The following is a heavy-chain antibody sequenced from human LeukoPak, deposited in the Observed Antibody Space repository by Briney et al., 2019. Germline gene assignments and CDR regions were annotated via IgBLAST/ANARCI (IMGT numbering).Heavy chain of an antibody. CDR1: VDSISSSGYY. CDR2: IYYSGSA. V-gene: IGHV4-39*01. Sequence: PSETLSLTCAVSVDSISSSGYYWGWIRQPPGKGLEWIGNIYYSGSAYYNPSLKSRVTISVDTSKNHFSLKLSSVTAADTAVYYCVRQKVYSGYFNWFDPWGQGTLVTVSS. CDR3: VRQKVYSGYFNWFDP. D-gene: IGHD5-12*01. J-gene: IGHJ5*02.